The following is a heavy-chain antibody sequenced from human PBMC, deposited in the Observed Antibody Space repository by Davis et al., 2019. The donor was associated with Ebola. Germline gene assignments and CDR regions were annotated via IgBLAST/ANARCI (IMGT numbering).Heavy chain of an antibody. CDR3: GRDVGPNDY. J-gene: IGHJ4*02. V-gene: IGHV3-7*03. CDR1: RFSFDHYW. CDR2: IKQDGSEK. D-gene: IGHD3-10*01. Sequence: PGGSLRLSCVVSRFSFDHYWMSWVRQAPGKGLEWVANIKQDGSEKRYVDSVKGRFTISRDNAKNSMYLQMNSLRADDTAVYYCGRDVGPNDYWGQGTLITVSS.